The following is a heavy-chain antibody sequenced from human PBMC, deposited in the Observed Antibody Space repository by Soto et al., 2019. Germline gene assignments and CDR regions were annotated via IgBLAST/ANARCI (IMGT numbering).Heavy chain of an antibody. CDR3: AREVEVHTPVFGF. D-gene: IGHD2-2*01. V-gene: IGHV1-69*01. J-gene: IGHJ4*02. CDR2: ISPMFGKA. CDR1: GGTFNNYA. Sequence: QVQLVQSGAEVKRPGSSVKVSCKASGGTFNNYAVNWVRQAPGQGFEWMGDISPMFGKANYAQKFQGRVKITADDSTATAYLELSSLRSEDTALYYCAREVEVHTPVFGFWGQGSLVTVSS.